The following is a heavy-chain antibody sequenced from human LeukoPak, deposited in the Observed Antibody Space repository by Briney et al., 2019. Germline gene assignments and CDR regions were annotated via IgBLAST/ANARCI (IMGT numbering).Heavy chain of an antibody. J-gene: IGHJ4*02. V-gene: IGHV4-4*07. CDR2: FYKSGST. D-gene: IGHD2-15*01. CDR3: AGDPRKYCSGGSCYSY. Sequence: PSETLSLPCSVSGGSFRSYYWSWLRQSAGKGLEWIGRFYKSGSTHYNPSLKSRVSISVDTSKNQFSLKLSSVTAADTAVYYCAGDPRKYCSGGSCYSYWGEGALVTVSS. CDR1: GGSFRSYY.